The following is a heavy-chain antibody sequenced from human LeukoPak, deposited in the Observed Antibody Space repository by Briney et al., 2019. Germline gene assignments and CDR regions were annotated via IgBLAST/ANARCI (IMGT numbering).Heavy chain of an antibody. CDR3: ASLRSSY. Sequence: GGSLRLSCAASGFTFSDYWMTWVRQAPGKGLEWLANIRQDGGEAFYVDSMKGRFTISRDNAKNSLYLQMSSLRDEDTAVYYCASLRSSYWGQGTLVTVPS. V-gene: IGHV3-7*01. CDR2: IRQDGGEA. CDR1: GFTFSDYW. J-gene: IGHJ4*02.